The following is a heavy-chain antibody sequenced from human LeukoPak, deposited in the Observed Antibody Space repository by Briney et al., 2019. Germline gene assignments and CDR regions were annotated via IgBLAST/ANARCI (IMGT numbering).Heavy chain of an antibody. D-gene: IGHD6-13*01. CDR2: IHYDGDYK. CDR1: GFTFNNYD. CDR3: AKDIRPIALDAFDI. Sequence: GGSLRLSCAASGFTFNNYDMHLVRQAPGKGLEWVTFIHYDGDYKYYADSVKGRFTISRDNSKNTLDLQMNSLRAEDTAVYYCAKDIRPIALDAFDIWGQGTMVTVSS. J-gene: IGHJ3*02. V-gene: IGHV3-30*02.